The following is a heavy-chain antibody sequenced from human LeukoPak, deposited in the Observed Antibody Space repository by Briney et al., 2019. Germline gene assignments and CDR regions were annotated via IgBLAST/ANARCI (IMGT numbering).Heavy chain of an antibody. CDR2: ISAYNGNT. Sequence: GASVKVSCKASGYTFTSYGISWVRQAPGQGLEWMGWISAYNGNTNYAQKLQGRVTMTTDTSTSTAYMELRSLRSDDTAVYYCARAAITIFGVVNYYYYYMDVWGKGTTVTVSS. CDR1: GYTFTSYG. V-gene: IGHV1-18*01. CDR3: ARAAITIFGVVNYYYYYMDV. J-gene: IGHJ6*03. D-gene: IGHD3-3*01.